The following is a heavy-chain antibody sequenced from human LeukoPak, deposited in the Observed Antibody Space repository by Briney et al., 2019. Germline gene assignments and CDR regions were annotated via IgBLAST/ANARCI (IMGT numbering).Heavy chain of an antibody. Sequence: PGGSLRLSCTASGFAVSNNYMSWVRQAPGKGLEWVAAISYDGPNINYADSVKGRFTISRDNSKNTLYLQMNSLRAEDTAVYYCARGLRIAVAGNIDYWGQGTLVTVSS. CDR1: GFAVSNNY. CDR2: ISYDGPNI. D-gene: IGHD6-19*01. J-gene: IGHJ4*02. CDR3: ARGLRIAVAGNIDY. V-gene: IGHV3-30*03.